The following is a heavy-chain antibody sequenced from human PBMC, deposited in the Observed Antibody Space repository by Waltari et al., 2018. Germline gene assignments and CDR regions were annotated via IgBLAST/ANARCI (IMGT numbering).Heavy chain of an antibody. CDR1: GFSLTTPGVG. V-gene: IGHV2-5*02. CDR3: AHRLGVSLTSNWNHGYFDY. J-gene: IGHJ4*02. CDR2: ISWDDDK. Sequence: QITLKESGPTLMNPTQTLTLTCTFSGFSLTTPGVGVGWIRQPPGKSLECLALISWDDDKRYNPSRKSRLTITKDTSKNQVVLTMTNLDPVDTATYFCAHRLGVSLTSNWNHGYFDYWGQGALVTVSS. D-gene: IGHD1-20*01.